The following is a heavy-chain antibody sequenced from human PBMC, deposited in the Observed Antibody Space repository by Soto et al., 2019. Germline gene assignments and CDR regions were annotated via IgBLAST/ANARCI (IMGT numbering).Heavy chain of an antibody. CDR3: AKDRRPHRTSPGGLYFDY. CDR2: IRASGVGT. V-gene: IGHV3-23*01. J-gene: IGHJ4*02. CDR1: GFTFSNYG. D-gene: IGHD1-1*01. Sequence: WGSLRLSCVGSGFTFSNYGRSWVRQAPGKGLEWVSVIRASGVGTFYTDSVKGRFTISRDNSQNTMYLHMSSLRAEDTAVYYCAKDRRPHRTSPGGLYFDYWGQGTLVTVS.